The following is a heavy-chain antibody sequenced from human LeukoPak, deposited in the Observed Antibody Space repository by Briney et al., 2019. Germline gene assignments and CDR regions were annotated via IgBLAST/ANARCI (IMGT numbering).Heavy chain of an antibody. CDR2: ISSSSSYT. V-gene: IGHV3-11*05. CDR3: AKGGKWDVTPFDY. J-gene: IGHJ4*02. D-gene: IGHD1-26*01. Sequence: GGSLRLSCAASGFTFSDYYMSWIRQAPGKGLEWVSYISSSSSYTNYADSVKGRFTISRDNAKNSLYLQVNSLRAEDTAVYYCAKGGKWDVTPFDYWGQGTLVAVSS. CDR1: GFTFSDYY.